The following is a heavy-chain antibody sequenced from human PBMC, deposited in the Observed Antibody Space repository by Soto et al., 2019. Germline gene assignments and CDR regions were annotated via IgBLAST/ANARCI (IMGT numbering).Heavy chain of an antibody. V-gene: IGHV1-69*02. CDR3: ASWDPGFDAFDI. D-gene: IGHD1-26*01. CDR2: IIPILGIA. Sequence: GASVKVSCKASGGTFSSYTICWVRQAPGQGLEWMGRIIPILGIANYAQKFQGRVTITADKSTSTAYMELSSLRSEDTAVYYCASWDPGFDAFDIWGQGTMVTVSS. J-gene: IGHJ3*02. CDR1: GGTFSSYT.